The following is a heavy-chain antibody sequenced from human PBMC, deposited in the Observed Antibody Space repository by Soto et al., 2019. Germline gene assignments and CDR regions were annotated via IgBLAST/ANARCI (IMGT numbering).Heavy chain of an antibody. Sequence: QVQLQESGPGLVKPSETLSLTCSVSGGSISSFYWNWIRQPAGKGLEWIGRIYTSGTTTHNPALKTRVIMSIDASKSQFSLRLSSVTAADTAVYFCARSPSTSSIGTFEMWGQGTMVTVSS. V-gene: IGHV4-4*07. CDR1: GGSISSFY. J-gene: IGHJ3*02. CDR3: ARSPSTSSIGTFEM. CDR2: IYTSGTT. D-gene: IGHD6-6*01.